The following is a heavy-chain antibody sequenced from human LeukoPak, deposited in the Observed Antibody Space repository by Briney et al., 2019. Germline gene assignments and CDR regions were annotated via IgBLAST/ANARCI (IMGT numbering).Heavy chain of an antibody. Sequence: PGGSLRLSCEASGLTFSNYGMSWVRQAPGKGLQWVSAITGDGTTTFYADSVKGRFTISRDNSKNMLYLQTSSLRAEDTAIYYCAKMQGYFDYWGQGTLVPVSS. CDR2: ITGDGTTT. CDR1: GLTFSNYG. J-gene: IGHJ4*02. V-gene: IGHV3-23*01. CDR3: AKMQGYFDY.